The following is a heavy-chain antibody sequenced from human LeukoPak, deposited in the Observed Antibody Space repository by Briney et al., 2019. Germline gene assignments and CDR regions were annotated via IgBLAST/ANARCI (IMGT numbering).Heavy chain of an antibody. CDR3: AGLDNYFDP. V-gene: IGHV4-39*07. CDR1: GGSISSSSYY. CDR2: IYYSGST. D-gene: IGHD5-12*01. J-gene: IGHJ5*02. Sequence: SETLSLTCTVSGGSISSSSYYWGWIRQPPGKGLEWIGSIYYSGSTYYNPSLKSRVTISVDMSKNQFSLNLSSVTAADTAIYYCAGLDNYFDPWGQGTQVTVSS.